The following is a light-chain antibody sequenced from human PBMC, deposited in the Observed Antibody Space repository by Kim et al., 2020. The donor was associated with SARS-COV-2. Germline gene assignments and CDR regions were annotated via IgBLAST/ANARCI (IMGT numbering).Light chain of an antibody. CDR3: QQRSSWPLT. CDR2: DVS. V-gene: IGKV3-11*01. J-gene: IGKJ4*01. Sequence: VPRLLIYDVSKRAAGVPARISGSGSGTDFTLTISNLEPEDFAIYYCQQRSSWPLTFGGGTKVDIK.